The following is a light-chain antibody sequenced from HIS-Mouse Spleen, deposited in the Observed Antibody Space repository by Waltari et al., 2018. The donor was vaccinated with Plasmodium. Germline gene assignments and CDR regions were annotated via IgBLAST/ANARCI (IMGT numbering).Light chain of an antibody. CDR1: KLGDTY. CDR2: QDS. J-gene: IGLJ2*01. CDR3: QAWDSSTVV. V-gene: IGLV3-1*01. Sequence: SYELTQPPSVSVSPVQTASITCHGDKLGDTYACWYQQKPGQSPVLVIYQDSKRPSGIPELFSGSNSGNTATLTISGTQAMDEADYYCQAWDSSTVVFGGGTKLTVL.